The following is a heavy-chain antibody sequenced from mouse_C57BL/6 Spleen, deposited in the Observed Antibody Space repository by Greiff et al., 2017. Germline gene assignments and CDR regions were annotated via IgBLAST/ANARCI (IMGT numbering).Heavy chain of an antibody. V-gene: IGHV1-42*01. CDR2: INPSTGGT. CDR3: ATGTNFDY. Sequence: VQLQQSGPELVKPGASVKISCKASGYSFTGYYMNWVKQSPEKSLEWIGEINPSTGGTTYNQKFKAKATLTVDKSSSTAYMQLKSLTSEDSAVYYCATGTNFDYWGQGTTLTVSS. CDR1: GYSFTGYY. D-gene: IGHD4-1*01. J-gene: IGHJ2*01.